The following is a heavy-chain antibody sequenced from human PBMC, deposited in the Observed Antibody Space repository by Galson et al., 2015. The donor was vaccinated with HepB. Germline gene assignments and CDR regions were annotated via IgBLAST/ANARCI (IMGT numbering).Heavy chain of an antibody. CDR2: IIPIFGTA. V-gene: IGHV1-69*06. CDR3: ARGGGDFWSGYYGMDV. Sequence: SVKVSCKASGGTFSSYAISWVRQAPGQGLEWMGGIIPIFGTANYAQKFQGRVTITADKSTSTAYMELSSLRSEDTAVYYCARGGGDFWSGYYGMDVWGQGTTVTVSS. D-gene: IGHD3-3*01. J-gene: IGHJ6*02. CDR1: GGTFSSYA.